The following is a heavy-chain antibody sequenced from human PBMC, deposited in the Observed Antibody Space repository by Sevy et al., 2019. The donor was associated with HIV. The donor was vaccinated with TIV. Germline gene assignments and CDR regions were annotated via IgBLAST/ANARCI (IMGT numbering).Heavy chain of an antibody. CDR3: ARDSPGYGGYHH. Sequence: GGSLRLSCAASGFTFTTYWMTWVRQAPGQGLEWVANIKEDGSAKYYVDSVKGRFTISRDNAKNSLYLQVNSLRAEDTAVYYCARDSPGYGGYHHWGQGTLVTVSS. J-gene: IGHJ5*02. CDR2: IKEDGSAK. CDR1: GFTFTTYW. V-gene: IGHV3-7*01. D-gene: IGHD5-12*01.